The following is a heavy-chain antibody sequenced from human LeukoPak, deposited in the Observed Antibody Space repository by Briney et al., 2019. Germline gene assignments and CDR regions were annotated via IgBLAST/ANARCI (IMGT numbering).Heavy chain of an antibody. CDR1: GYTLTELS. CDR3: ATDPNRVYPAGGMDV. V-gene: IGHV1-24*01. Sequence: GASVKVSCKVSGYTLTELSMHWVRQAPGKGLEWMGGFDPEDGETIYAQKFQGRVTMTEDTSTDTAYMELSSLRSEDTAVYYCATDPNRVYPAGGMDVWGQGTTVTVSS. D-gene: IGHD6-6*01. CDR2: FDPEDGET. J-gene: IGHJ6*02.